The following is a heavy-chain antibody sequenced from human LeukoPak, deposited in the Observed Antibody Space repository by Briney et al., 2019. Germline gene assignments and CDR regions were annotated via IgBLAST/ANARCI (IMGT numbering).Heavy chain of an antibody. V-gene: IGHV3-21*01. J-gene: IGHJ4*02. CDR1: GFTFSSYS. CDR2: ISSSSSYK. D-gene: IGHD6-6*01. Sequence: GGSLRLSCAASGFTFSSYSMNWVRQAPGKGLEWVSSISSSSSYKYYADSVKGRFTISRDNAKNSLYLQMNSLRAEDTAVYYCARDSAHIEQLVFYDYWGQGTLVTVSS. CDR3: ARDSAHIEQLVFYDY.